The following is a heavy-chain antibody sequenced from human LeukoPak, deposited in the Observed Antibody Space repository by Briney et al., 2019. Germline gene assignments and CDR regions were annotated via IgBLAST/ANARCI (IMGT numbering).Heavy chain of an antibody. J-gene: IGHJ4*02. V-gene: IGHV3-23*01. CDR1: GFTFSSYA. D-gene: IGHD2-21*02. CDR3: AKVDTDGYCGGDCSFDFDY. Sequence: GGSLRLSCAASGFTFSSYAMSWVRQAPGKGLEWVSAISGSGGSTYYADSVKGRFTISRDNSKDTLYLQMNSLRAEDTAVYYCAKVDTDGYCGGDCSFDFDYWGQGTLVTVSS. CDR2: ISGSGGST.